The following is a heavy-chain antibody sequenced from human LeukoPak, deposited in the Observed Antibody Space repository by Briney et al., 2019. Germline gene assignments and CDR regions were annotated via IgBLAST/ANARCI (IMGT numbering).Heavy chain of an antibody. CDR2: IIPIFGTA. V-gene: IGHV1-69*05. Sequence: SVKVSCKASGGTFSSYAISWVRQAPGQGLEWMGRIIPIFGTANYAQKFQGRVTITTDESTSTAYMELSSLRSEDTAVYYCARDYDFWSGYFGFDPWGQGTLVTVSS. CDR3: ARDYDFWSGYFGFDP. CDR1: GGTFSSYA. J-gene: IGHJ5*02. D-gene: IGHD3-3*01.